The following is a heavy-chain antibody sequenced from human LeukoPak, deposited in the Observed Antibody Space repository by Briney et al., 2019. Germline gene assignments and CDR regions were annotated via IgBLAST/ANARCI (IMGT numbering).Heavy chain of an antibody. Sequence: SGGSLRLSCAASGFTFSGSAMHWVRQASGKGLEWVGRIRSKANSYATAYAASVKGRFTISRDDSKNTAYLQMNSLKTEDTAVYYCTRHVHDYGDYAQFDYWGQGTLVTVSS. CDR3: TRHVHDYGDYAQFDY. J-gene: IGHJ4*02. D-gene: IGHD4-17*01. V-gene: IGHV3-73*01. CDR1: GFTFSGSA. CDR2: IRSKANSYAT.